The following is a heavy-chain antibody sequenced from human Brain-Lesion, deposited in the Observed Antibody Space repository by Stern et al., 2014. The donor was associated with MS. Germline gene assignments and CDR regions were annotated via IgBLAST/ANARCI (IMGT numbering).Heavy chain of an antibody. D-gene: IGHD7-27*01. V-gene: IGHV1-69*01. CDR1: GGLFRSDA. J-gene: IGHJ5*02. CDR2: IIPMTGEA. Sequence: VQLGESGAEVRKPGSSVKVSCKASGGLFRSDAISWVRQAPGQRLEWLGGIIPMTGEAHYAQKFLDRVTITADESTTTTYMDLNSLTSEDTALYYCARHWGTDLWGQGTLLTVSS. CDR3: ARHWGTDL.